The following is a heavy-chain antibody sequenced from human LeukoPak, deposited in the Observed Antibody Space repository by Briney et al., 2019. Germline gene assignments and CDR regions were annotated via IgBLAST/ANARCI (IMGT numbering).Heavy chain of an antibody. D-gene: IGHD5-18*01. CDR3: ARDLRDTAMVNLVL. CDR1: GFTFSSYA. CDR2: IRGSGGST. V-gene: IGHV3-23*01. J-gene: IGHJ4*02. Sequence: PGGSLRLSCAASGFTFSSYAMSWVRQAPGKGLEWVSAIRGSGGSTYYADSVKGRFTISRDNSKNMLYLQMNSLRAEDTAVYYCARDLRDTAMVNLVLWGRGTLVTVSS.